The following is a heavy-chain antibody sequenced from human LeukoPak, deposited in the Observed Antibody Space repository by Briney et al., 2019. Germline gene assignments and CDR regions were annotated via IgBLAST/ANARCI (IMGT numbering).Heavy chain of an antibody. CDR2: IYHSGST. J-gene: IGHJ6*02. CDR1: GGSISSGGYS. CDR3: ARADPYYYGSGSYYYYYYGMDV. V-gene: IGHV4-30-2*01. D-gene: IGHD3-10*01. Sequence: SQTLSLTCAVSGGSISSGGYSWSWIRQPPGKGLEWIGYIYHSGSTYYNPSLKSRVTISVDRSKNQFSLKLSSVTAADTAVYYCARADPYYYGSGSYYYYYYGMDVWGQGTTVTVSS.